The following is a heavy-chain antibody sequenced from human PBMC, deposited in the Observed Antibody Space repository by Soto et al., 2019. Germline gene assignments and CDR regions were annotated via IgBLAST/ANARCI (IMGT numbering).Heavy chain of an antibody. CDR1: GFTFSNFA. J-gene: IGHJ6*03. CDR3: AKDTSSSPYYMDV. V-gene: IGHV3-23*01. CDR2: ITGSTGTT. D-gene: IGHD2-2*01. Sequence: GGSLRLSCAASGFTFSNFAMSRVRHAPGKGLEWVSEITGSTGTTYYADSVKGRFIISRDNSKNTVHLQTNSLRAEDTAVYYCAKDTSSSPYYMDVWGKGTTVTVSS.